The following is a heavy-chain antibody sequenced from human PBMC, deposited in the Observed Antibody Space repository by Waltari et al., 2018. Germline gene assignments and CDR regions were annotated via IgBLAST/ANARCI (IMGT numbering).Heavy chain of an antibody. D-gene: IGHD6-19*01. Sequence: EVQLVEAGGGLVQPGGSLRLSCAASGFPFNNYERNWVRQAPGKGLEWISYISRGSNTTYYADSVKGRFTISRDNAKKTLYLQMNSLRADDTAIYYCARDSEWLARGYDYWGQGTLVTVSS. CDR1: GFPFNNYE. J-gene: IGHJ4*02. CDR2: ISRGSNTT. V-gene: IGHV3-48*03. CDR3: ARDSEWLARGYDY.